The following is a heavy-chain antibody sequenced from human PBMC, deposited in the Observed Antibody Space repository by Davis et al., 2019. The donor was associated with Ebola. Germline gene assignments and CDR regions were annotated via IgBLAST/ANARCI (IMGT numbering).Heavy chain of an antibody. D-gene: IGHD4-17*01. V-gene: IGHV3-30-3*01. CDR3: ARDRQWDYGDYVYYYYYYGMDV. CDR2: ISYDGSNK. J-gene: IGHJ6*02. CDR1: GFTFSSYA. Sequence: LSLTCAASGFTFSSYAMHWVRQAPGKGLEWVAVISYDGSNKYYADSVKGRFTISRDNSKNTLYLQMNSLRAEDTAVYYCARDRQWDYGDYVYYYYYYGMDVWGQGTTVTVSS.